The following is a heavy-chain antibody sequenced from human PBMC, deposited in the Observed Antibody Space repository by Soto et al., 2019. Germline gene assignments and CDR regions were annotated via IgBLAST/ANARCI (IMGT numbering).Heavy chain of an antibody. D-gene: IGHD3-3*01. CDR3: VRGNVNYDFWNNLSLDP. J-gene: IGHJ5*02. CDR2: VYQTGSS. V-gene: IGHV4-4*02. CDR1: GGSISSYY. Sequence: SETMSPTWTVSGGSISSYYWSWVRQPPGKGLEWIGEVYQTGSSNYNPSLRSRVTISGDKSKNQLSLKVDSVTAADTAFYYWVRGNVNYDFWNNLSLDPWGQGTLVTVSS.